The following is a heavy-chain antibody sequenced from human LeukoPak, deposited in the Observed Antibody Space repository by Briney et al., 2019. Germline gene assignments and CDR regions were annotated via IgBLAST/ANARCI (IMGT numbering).Heavy chain of an antibody. J-gene: IGHJ6*03. CDR1: GFTFSSYA. Sequence: HPGGSLRLSCAASGFTFSSYAMSWDRQAPGKGLKWVSSIPRNGGSTYYADSVKGRFTISRDNSKNTLYVQMNSLRVDDTAVYYCAKAPRFGDHAAEYFYYYMDVWGKGTTVTVSS. CDR2: IPRNGGST. V-gene: IGHV3-23*01. CDR3: AKAPRFGDHAAEYFYYYMDV. D-gene: IGHD3-16*01.